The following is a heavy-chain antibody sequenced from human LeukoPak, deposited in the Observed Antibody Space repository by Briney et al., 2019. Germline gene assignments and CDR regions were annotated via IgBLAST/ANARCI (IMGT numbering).Heavy chain of an antibody. V-gene: IGHV4-39*01. CDR2: IYYTGST. CDR3: ARVSFESPKGKRWLKRDAFGI. J-gene: IGHJ3*02. D-gene: IGHD5-24*01. Sequence: PSETLSLTCTVSGGSISSSSYSWGWIRQPPGKGLEWIGNIYYTGSTYYNPSLKSRVTISVATSKNQFSLKLSSVTAADTAVYYCARVSFESPKGKRWLKRDAFGIWGQGTMVTVSS. CDR1: GGSISSSSYS.